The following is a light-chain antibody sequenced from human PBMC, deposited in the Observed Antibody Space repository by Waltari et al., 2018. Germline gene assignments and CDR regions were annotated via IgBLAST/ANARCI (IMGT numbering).Light chain of an antibody. J-gene: IGLJ1*01. CDR3: FSYAGTSSGV. CDR2: EVT. Sequence: QSPLTQPASVSGSPGQSITISCTGTSSDIWFYKLVPWYQQYPGKAPKVMIYEVTKRPSGVSNRFSGSKSGNTASLTISGLQAEDEADYYCFSYAGTSSGVFGTGTKVTVL. V-gene: IGLV2-23*02. CDR1: SSDIWFYKL.